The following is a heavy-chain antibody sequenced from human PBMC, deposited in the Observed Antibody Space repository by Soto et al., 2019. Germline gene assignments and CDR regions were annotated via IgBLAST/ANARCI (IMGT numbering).Heavy chain of an antibody. CDR2: IFPDDSDT. D-gene: IGHD3-16*01. Sequence: GESLKISCKGSGYSFTSYWIGWVRQMPGQGLEWMGIIFPDDSDTRYSPSFQGHVTISVDKSISTAYVQWSSLKASDSAIYYCFRGGVTSRTFDYWGQGTLVTVSS. CDR3: FRGGVTSRTFDY. J-gene: IGHJ4*02. V-gene: IGHV5-51*01. CDR1: GYSFTSYW.